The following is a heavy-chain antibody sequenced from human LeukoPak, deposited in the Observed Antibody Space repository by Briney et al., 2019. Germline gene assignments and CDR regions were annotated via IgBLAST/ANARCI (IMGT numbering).Heavy chain of an antibody. D-gene: IGHD3-3*01. CDR2: IYHSGST. V-gene: IGHV4-4*02. CDR3: ARLWSGYFDY. J-gene: IGHJ4*02. Sequence: SETLSLTCAVSGGSISSSNWWSWVRQPPGKGLEWIGEIYHSGSTNYNPSLKSRATISVDKSKNQFSLKLSSVTAADTAVYYCARLWSGYFDYWGQGTLVTVSS. CDR1: GGSISSSNW.